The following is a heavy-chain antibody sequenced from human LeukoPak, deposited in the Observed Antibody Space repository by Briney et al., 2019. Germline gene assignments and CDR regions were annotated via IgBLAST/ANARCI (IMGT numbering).Heavy chain of an antibody. J-gene: IGHJ4*02. CDR2: INPSGGST. D-gene: IGHD5-18*01. Sequence: ASVKVSCKTSGYTFTSYYIHWVRQAPGQGLEWMGIINPSGGSTTYAQKFQGRLTMTSATSTSTDYMELSSLRSEDTAVFYCARDRGSGYSDETPDYWGQGTLCTVSS. CDR1: GYTFTSYY. CDR3: ARDRGSGYSDETPDY. V-gene: IGHV1-46*01.